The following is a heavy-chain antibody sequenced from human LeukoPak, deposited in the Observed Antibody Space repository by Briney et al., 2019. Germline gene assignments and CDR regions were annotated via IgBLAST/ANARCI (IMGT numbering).Heavy chain of an antibody. V-gene: IGHV1-18*01. J-gene: IGHJ3*02. CDR1: GYSFTSYG. Sequence: ASVKVSCKASGYSFTSYGFNWVRQAPGQGLEWMGWMIAYNGMTNYAHRLQGRVTVTADTSTSTAYMELSSLRSEDTAVYYCARGMGYSYGHPQGAFDIWGQGTMVTVSS. CDR3: ARGMGYSYGHPQGAFDI. CDR2: MIAYNGMT. D-gene: IGHD5-18*01.